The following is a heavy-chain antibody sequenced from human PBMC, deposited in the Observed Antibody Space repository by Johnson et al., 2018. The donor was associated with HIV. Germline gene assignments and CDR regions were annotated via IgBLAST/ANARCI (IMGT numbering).Heavy chain of an antibody. CDR1: GFRFSNAW. V-gene: IGHV3-15*01. CDR2: IKSKTDGGTT. J-gene: IGHJ3*02. CDR3: AKDVGNYWPNAFDI. Sequence: VQLVESGGGVVQPGRSLRLSCAASGFRFSNAWLSWVRQAPGKGLEWVGRIKSKTDGGTTDYAAPVKGRFTISRDDSKNTLYLQMNSLRAEDTAVYYCAKDVGNYWPNAFDIWGQGTTVTVSS. D-gene: IGHD3-22*01.